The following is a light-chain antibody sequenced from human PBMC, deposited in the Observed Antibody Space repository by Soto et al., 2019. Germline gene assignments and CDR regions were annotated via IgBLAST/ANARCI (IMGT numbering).Light chain of an antibody. V-gene: IGKV3-15*01. CDR3: QQYNNWPLMYT. CDR2: GAS. CDR1: QSVSSN. Sequence: EIVMTQSPATLSVSPGERATLSCRASQSVSSNLAWYQQKPGQAPRLLIYGASTRATGIPARFSGCGSGTEFTLTISSIQSEDFAVYYYQQYNNWPLMYTFGQGTKLEIK. J-gene: IGKJ2*01.